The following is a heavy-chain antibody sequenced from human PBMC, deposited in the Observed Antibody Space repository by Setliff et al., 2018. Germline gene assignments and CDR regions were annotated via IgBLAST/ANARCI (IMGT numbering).Heavy chain of an antibody. CDR2: IWHDGGNK. CDR3: ARTCSGSGCYAGLES. V-gene: IGHV3-33*08. Sequence: GGSLRLSCAASGFTFSNYRMHWVRQAPGKGLEWVAVIWHDGGNKYHADSVKGRFTISRDNSKNTLYLQMNSLRPEDTAAYYCARTCSGSGCYAGLESWGQGTLVTVSS. CDR1: GFTFSNYR. D-gene: IGHD2-15*01. J-gene: IGHJ4*02.